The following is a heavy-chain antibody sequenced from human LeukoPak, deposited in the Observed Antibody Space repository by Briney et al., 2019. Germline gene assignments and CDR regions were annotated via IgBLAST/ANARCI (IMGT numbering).Heavy chain of an antibody. Sequence: SETLSLTCAVSGGSISSNNWWSWVRQSPGKGLEWIGEIVHTGSTKYNPSLENRVTISLDKSKNQFSLKLNSVTAADTAVYYCARGGYSYGQALLPDYWGQGTLVTVSS. CDR1: GGSISSNNW. CDR2: IVHTGST. J-gene: IGHJ4*02. D-gene: IGHD5-18*01. CDR3: ARGGYSYGQALLPDY. V-gene: IGHV4-4*02.